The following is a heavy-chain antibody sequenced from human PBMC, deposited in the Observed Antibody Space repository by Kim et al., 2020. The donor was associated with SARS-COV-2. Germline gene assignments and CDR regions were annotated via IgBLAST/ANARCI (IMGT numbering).Heavy chain of an antibody. CDR1: GGSISSYY. CDR3: ARNDYYDSSGYYSDAFDI. D-gene: IGHD3-22*01. V-gene: IGHV4-59*01. CDR2: IYYSGST. J-gene: IGHJ3*02. Sequence: SETLSLTCTVSGGSISSYYWSWIRQPPGKGLEWIGYIYYSGSTNYNPSLKSRVTISVDTSKNQFSLKLSSVTAADTAVYYCARNDYYDSSGYYSDAFDIWGQGTMVTVSS.